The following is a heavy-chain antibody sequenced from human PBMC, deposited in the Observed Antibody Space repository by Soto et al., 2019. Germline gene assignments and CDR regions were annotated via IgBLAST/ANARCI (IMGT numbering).Heavy chain of an antibody. CDR2: ISYEGSKK. CDR1: GFTFDNYG. V-gene: IGHV3-30*18. D-gene: IGHD2-15*01. Sequence: QVQLVESGGGAVQPGRSLRLSCAASGFTFDNYGLHWVRQAPGKGLEWVAVISYEGSKKCYADSVTRRFTISRDNSKNTLYLQMNTLRVEDTAVYYCAKDLDVVVVVTATRGLDVWGQGTTVTVSS. J-gene: IGHJ6*02. CDR3: AKDLDVVVVVTATRGLDV.